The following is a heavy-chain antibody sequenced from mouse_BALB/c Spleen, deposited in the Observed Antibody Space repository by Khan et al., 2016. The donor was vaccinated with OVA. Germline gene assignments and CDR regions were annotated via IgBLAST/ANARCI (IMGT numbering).Heavy chain of an antibody. Sequence: DLVKPGASVKLSCKASGYTFTSYWINWIKQRPGQGLEWIGRIAPGSGSTSYNEMFKGKATLTVDTSSRTAYLQLSSLSSEASAVFFCARSNYCGSSVYAMDYRGQGTSVTVAS. CDR1: GYTFTSYW. CDR3: ARSNYCGSSVYAMDY. D-gene: IGHD1-1*01. CDR2: IAPGSGST. J-gene: IGHJ4*01. V-gene: IGHV1S41*01.